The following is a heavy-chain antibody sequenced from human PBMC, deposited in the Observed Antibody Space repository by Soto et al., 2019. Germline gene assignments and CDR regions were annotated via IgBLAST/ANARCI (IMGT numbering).Heavy chain of an antibody. V-gene: IGHV4-39*01. Sequence: SETLSLTCTVSGGSISSSSYYWGWIRQPPGKGLEWIGSIYYSGSTYYNPSLKSRVTISVDTSKNQFSLKLSSVTAADTAVYYCARLREDIAAAGVGALDYWGQGTLVTVSS. D-gene: IGHD6-13*01. J-gene: IGHJ4*02. CDR1: GGSISSSSYY. CDR2: IYYSGST. CDR3: ARLREDIAAAGVGALDY.